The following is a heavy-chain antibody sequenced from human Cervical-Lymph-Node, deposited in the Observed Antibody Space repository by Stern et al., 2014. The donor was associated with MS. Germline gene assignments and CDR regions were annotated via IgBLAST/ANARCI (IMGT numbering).Heavy chain of an antibody. Sequence: QMQLVQSGTEMKKPGTSVKVSCRTSGYSFTGYYLHWVRQAPGQGLEWLGWINPSSGDTNGAQKFQGRATMTRDTSVTTAYLVLSRLSLNDTAVYFCAKSTTITPLDYWGQGSLITVSS. CDR1: GYSFTGYY. D-gene: IGHD1-14*01. J-gene: IGHJ4*02. CDR3: AKSTTITPLDY. V-gene: IGHV1-2*02. CDR2: INPSSGDT.